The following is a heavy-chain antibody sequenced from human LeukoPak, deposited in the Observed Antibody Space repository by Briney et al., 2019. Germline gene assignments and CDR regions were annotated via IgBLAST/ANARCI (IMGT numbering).Heavy chain of an antibody. J-gene: IGHJ6*03. V-gene: IGHV1-24*01. Sequence: ASVKVSCKVSGYTLAELSMHWVRQAPGKGLEWMGGFDPEDGETIYAQKFQGRVTMTEDTSTDTAYMELSSLRSKDTAVYYCATCAKGYSYGYPMDVWGKGTTVTVSS. CDR2: FDPEDGET. CDR1: GYTLAELS. CDR3: ATCAKGYSYGYPMDV. D-gene: IGHD5-18*01.